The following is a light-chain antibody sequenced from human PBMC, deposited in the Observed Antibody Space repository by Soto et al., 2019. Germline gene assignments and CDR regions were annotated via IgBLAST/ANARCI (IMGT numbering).Light chain of an antibody. CDR1: QSVLYSSNNKNY. CDR2: WAS. V-gene: IGKV4-1*01. Sequence: DIVMTQSPDSLPVSLGERATIKCKSSQSVLYSSNNKNYLAWYQQKPGQPPKLLIYWASTRESGVPDRFSGSGSGKDFTLTISSLQAEDVAVYYCQQYFGTPFTFGPGTKVDIK. J-gene: IGKJ3*01. CDR3: QQYFGTPFT.